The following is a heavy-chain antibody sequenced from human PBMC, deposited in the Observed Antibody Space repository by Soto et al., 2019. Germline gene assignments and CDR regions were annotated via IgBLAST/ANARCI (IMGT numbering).Heavy chain of an antibody. V-gene: IGHV4-31*03. CDR3: ARGPGIMAKIDY. CDR2: IYYSGST. CDR1: GGSISSGGYY. D-gene: IGHD3-16*01. J-gene: IGHJ4*02. Sequence: QVQLLESGPGLVKPSQTLSLTCTVSGGSISSGGYYWNWIRQHPGKGLEWIGYIYYSGSTYYNPSLKSRVTISVDTSKNQFSLKLSSVTAADTAVYYCARGPGIMAKIDYWGQGTLVTVSS.